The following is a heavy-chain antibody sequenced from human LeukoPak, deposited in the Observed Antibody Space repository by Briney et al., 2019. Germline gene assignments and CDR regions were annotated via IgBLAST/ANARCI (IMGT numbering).Heavy chain of an antibody. D-gene: IGHD3-10*01. CDR3: AKASGSGSFSNWFDP. J-gene: IGHJ5*02. CDR2: ISWNSGSI. CDR1: GFRFDDYA. Sequence: GGSLRLSCAASGFRFDDYAMHWVRQAPGEGLEWVSGISWNSGSIGYADSVKGRFTISRDNAKNSLYLQMNSLRAEDMALYYCAKASGSGSFSNWFDPWGQGTLVTVSS. V-gene: IGHV3-9*03.